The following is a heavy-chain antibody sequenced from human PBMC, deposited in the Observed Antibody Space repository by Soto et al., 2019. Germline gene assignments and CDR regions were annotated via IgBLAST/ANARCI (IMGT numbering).Heavy chain of an antibody. D-gene: IGHD3-9*01. CDR1: GFTFSSYA. J-gene: IGHJ4*02. CDR3: AKTYDILTQNSHEPAYYFDY. CDR2: ISGSGGST. Sequence: PGGSLRLSCXASGFTFSSYAMSWVRQAPGKGLEWVSAISGSGGSTYYADSVKGRFTISRDNSKNTLYLQMNSLRAEDTAVYYCAKTYDILTQNSHEPAYYFDYWGQGTLVTVSS. V-gene: IGHV3-23*01.